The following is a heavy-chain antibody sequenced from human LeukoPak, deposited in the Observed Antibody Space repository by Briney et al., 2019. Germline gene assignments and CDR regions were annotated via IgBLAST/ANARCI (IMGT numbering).Heavy chain of an antibody. CDR1: GYTFTGHY. V-gene: IGHV1-2*02. CDR3: ARNSCLVDP. Sequence: ASVKVSCKASGYTFTGHYMHWVRQAPGQGLEWMGWINPNSGGTNYAQKFQGRVTMTRDTSISTAYMELSRLTSDDTAVYYCARNSCLVDPWGQGTLVTVSS. D-gene: IGHD2-21*01. J-gene: IGHJ5*02. CDR2: INPNSGGT.